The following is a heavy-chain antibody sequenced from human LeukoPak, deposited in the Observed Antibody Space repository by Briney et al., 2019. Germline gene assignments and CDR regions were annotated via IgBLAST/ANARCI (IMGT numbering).Heavy chain of an antibody. CDR2: ISSNGGST. V-gene: IGHV3-64D*08. CDR3: VKATLPAMVSPHFDY. CDR1: GFTFSSYA. D-gene: IGHD5-18*01. Sequence: GGSLRLSCSASGFTFSSYAMYWVRQAPGKGLEYVSAISSNGGSTYYADSVKGRFTISRDNSKNTLYLQTSSLRAEDTAVYYCVKATLPAMVSPHFDYWGQGTVVTVSS. J-gene: IGHJ4*02.